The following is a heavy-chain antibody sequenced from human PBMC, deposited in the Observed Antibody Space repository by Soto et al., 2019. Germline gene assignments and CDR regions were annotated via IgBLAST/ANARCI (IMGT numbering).Heavy chain of an antibody. J-gene: IGHJ6*02. CDR2: IYPGDSDT. CDR3: AASIFYYGMDV. V-gene: IGHV5-51*01. CDR1: GYTFTNYW. Sequence: PGGSLQISCKGSGYTFTNYWIGWVRQMPGKGLEWMGIIYPGDSDTKYNPSFQGQVTISADKSITTTYLQWSSLKASDTAIYYCAASIFYYGMDVWGQGTTVTVSS.